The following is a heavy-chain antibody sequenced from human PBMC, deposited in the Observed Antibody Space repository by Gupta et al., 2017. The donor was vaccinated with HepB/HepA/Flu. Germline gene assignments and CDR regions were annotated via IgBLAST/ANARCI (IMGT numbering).Heavy chain of an antibody. J-gene: IGHJ4*02. CDR1: GFPFGSYG. D-gene: IGHD4-17*01. V-gene: IGHV3-21*01. Sequence: EVHLVDSGGGPVEPGGPLRLPCPASGFPFGSYGMSWVRQAPGKGLEWVSIISGDSNHIYDADALRSRFTISRDNAKNSLNLKVNSLGAEETAVYLCARGHTTVTRQLDYWGQGTLVTVSS. CDR2: ISGDSNHI. CDR3: ARGHTTVTRQLDY.